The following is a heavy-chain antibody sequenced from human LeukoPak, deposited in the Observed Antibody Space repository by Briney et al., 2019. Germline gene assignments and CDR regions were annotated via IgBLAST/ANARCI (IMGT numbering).Heavy chain of an antibody. D-gene: IGHD2-2*01. J-gene: IGHJ4*02. V-gene: IGHV4-59*01. Sequence: PSETLSLTCTVSGGSISRYCWRWIRQPPGKGREWMVYIYYSGSTNYNTSRKSRVTISVDTSKNQFSLKMSSVTAADKAVYYCARHPSSRTKYGTFDYWGQGTLVTVSS. CDR1: GGSISRYC. CDR3: ARHPSSRTKYGTFDY. CDR2: IYYSGST.